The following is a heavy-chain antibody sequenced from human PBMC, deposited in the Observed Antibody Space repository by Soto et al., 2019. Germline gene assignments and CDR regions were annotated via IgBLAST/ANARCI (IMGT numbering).Heavy chain of an antibody. V-gene: IGHV3-9*01. J-gene: IGHJ5*02. Sequence: ESQLVESGGGLVQPGRFLRLSCEGSGFIFKNYAMVWVRQGPGKGLEWVSSISWNSGNLDYGDSVKGRFTISRDNAKNSLYLQMNSLRTEDTAWYFCAKAPVYGSGGWFDLWGRGTLVTVSS. CDR3: AKAPVYGSGGWFDL. CDR2: ISWNSGNL. CDR1: GFIFKNYA. D-gene: IGHD3-10*01.